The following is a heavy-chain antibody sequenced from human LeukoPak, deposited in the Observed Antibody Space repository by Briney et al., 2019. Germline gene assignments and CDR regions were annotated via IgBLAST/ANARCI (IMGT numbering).Heavy chain of an antibody. CDR1: GFTFSSYW. Sequence: RGSLRLPCAASGFTFSSYWMHWVRQAPGKGLVWVSRINSDGSSTNYADSVKGRFTISRDNAKNTLYLRMNSLRAEDTAVFYCASSIDGHFDHWGQGTLVTVSS. V-gene: IGHV3-74*01. J-gene: IGHJ4*02. CDR2: INSDGSST. D-gene: IGHD5-24*01. CDR3: ASSIDGHFDH.